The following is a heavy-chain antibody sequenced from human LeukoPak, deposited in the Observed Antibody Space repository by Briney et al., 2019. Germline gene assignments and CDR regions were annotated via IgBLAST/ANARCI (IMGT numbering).Heavy chain of an antibody. D-gene: IGHD4-17*01. V-gene: IGHV3-74*01. Sequence: GGSLRLSCAASGFTFTSVRMHWFRQAPGKGLVWVSRISTDGAITGYADSVKGRFTISRDNAKNTLYLQMNSLRAEDTAVYYCARDRTTVTLFDYWGQGALVTVSS. CDR2: ISTDGAIT. CDR3: ARDRTTVTLFDY. J-gene: IGHJ4*02. CDR1: GFTFTSVR.